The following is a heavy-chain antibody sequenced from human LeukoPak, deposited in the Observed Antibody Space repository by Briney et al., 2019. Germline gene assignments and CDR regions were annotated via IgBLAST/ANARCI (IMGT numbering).Heavy chain of an antibody. CDR1: GGSISTYY. D-gene: IGHD5-12*01. CDR3: ARVGYSGYDYRGYFDY. CDR2: IYYTGST. V-gene: IGHV4-59*12. Sequence: SETLSLTCTVSGGSISTYYWSWIRQPPGKGLEWIGYIYYTGSTNYNPSLKSRVTISVDASKNQFSLKLSSVTAADTAVYYCARVGYSGYDYRGYFDYWGQGTLVTVSS. J-gene: IGHJ4*02.